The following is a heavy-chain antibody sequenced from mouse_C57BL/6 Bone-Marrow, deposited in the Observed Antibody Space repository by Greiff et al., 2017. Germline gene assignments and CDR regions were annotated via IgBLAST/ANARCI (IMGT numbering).Heavy chain of an antibody. J-gene: IGHJ4*01. Sequence: VQLQQSGPELVKPGASVKISCKASGYTFTDYYMNWVKQSHGKSLEWIGDINPNNGGTSYNQKFKGKATLTVDKSSSTAYMELRSLTSEDSAVYYCARQDSSGYIYAMDYWGQGTSVTVSS. D-gene: IGHD3-2*02. CDR1: GYTFTDYY. CDR2: INPNNGGT. V-gene: IGHV1-26*01. CDR3: ARQDSSGYIYAMDY.